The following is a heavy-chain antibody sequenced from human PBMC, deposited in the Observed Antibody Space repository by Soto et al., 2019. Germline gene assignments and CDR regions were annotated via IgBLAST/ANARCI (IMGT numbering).Heavy chain of an antibody. D-gene: IGHD2-21*01. CDR3: PRGRRYGVVGDTADY. V-gene: IGHV3-21*06. Sequence: GVSLRLSCEASRFNFRDYSMMWFRQAPGERLEWVSSNSSTSDFIRYADAVKGRFTISRDHAEYLDSLQLDSRRGWDWALYAHPRGRRYGVVGDTADYWGRRSQVTVSS. CDR2: NSSTSDFI. CDR1: RFNFRDYS. J-gene: IGHJ4*02.